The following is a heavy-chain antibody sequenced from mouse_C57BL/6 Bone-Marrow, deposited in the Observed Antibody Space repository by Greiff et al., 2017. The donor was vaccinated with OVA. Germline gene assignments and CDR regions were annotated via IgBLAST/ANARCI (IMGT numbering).Heavy chain of an antibody. Sequence: EVQLQQSGPELVKPGASVKISCKASGYTFTDYYMNWVKQSHGKSLEWIGDINPNNGGTSYNQKFKGKATLTVDKSSSTAYMELRSLTSEDSAVYYCARRGNCDYWGQGTTLTVSS. CDR2: INPNNGGT. CDR3: ARRGNCDY. CDR1: GYTFTDYY. V-gene: IGHV1-26*01. J-gene: IGHJ2*01.